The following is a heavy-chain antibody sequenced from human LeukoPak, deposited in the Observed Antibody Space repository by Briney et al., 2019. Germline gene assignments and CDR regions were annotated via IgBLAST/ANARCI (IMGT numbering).Heavy chain of an antibody. V-gene: IGHV1-8*02. CDR2: MNPNGGNT. Sequence: GASVKVSCKASGYTFTSYGISWVRQAPGQGLEWMGWMNPNGGNTGYAQKFQGRVTMTRNTSISTAYMELSSLRSEDTAVYYCARGRAIFGVAVYYFDYWGQGTLVTVSS. CDR3: ARGRAIFGVAVYYFDY. D-gene: IGHD3-3*01. J-gene: IGHJ4*02. CDR1: GYTFTSYG.